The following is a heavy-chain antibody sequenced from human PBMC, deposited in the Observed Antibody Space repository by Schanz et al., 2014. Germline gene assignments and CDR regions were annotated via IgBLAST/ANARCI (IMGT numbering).Heavy chain of an antibody. CDR2: IYYSGST. V-gene: IGHV4-39*01. CDR1: GGSISSSGYY. Sequence: QLQLQESGPGLVKPSETLSLTCTVSGGSISSSGYYWGWIRQPPGNGLEWIGSIYYSGSTYYNPSQRGGFPIPGDPSKTHFPGRGPFVTATDTAVYYCARLPGLYCSGGACYRGYWGQGTLVTVSS. J-gene: IGHJ4*02. D-gene: IGHD2-15*01. CDR3: ARLPGLYCSGGACYRGY.